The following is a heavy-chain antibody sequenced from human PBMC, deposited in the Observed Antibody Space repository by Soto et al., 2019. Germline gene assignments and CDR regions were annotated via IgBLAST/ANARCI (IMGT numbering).Heavy chain of an antibody. V-gene: IGHV1-24*01. D-gene: IGHD3-16*02. CDR3: ATEGGRALVRFYGMDV. CDR2: FDPEDGET. Sequence: EASVKVSCKVSGYTLTELSMHWVRQAPGKGLEWMGGFDPEDGETIYAQKFQGRVTMTEDTSTDTAYMELSSLRSEDTAVYYCATEGGRALVRFYGMDVWGQGTTVTVSS. J-gene: IGHJ6*02. CDR1: GYTLTELS.